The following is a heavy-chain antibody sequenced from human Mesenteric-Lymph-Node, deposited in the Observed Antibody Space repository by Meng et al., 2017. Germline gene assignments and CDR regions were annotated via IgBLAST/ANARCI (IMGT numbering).Heavy chain of an antibody. CDR2: IKSKTDGGTT. CDR1: GFTFSNAW. D-gene: IGHD5-12*01. CDR3: TTDLEKLYSGYS. Sequence: GGSLRLSCAASGFTFSNAWMSWVRQAPGKGLEWVGRIKSKTDGGTTDYAAPVKGRFTISRDDSKNTLYLQMNSLKTEETAVYYCTTDLEKLYSGYSWGQGTLVTVSS. V-gene: IGHV3-15*01. J-gene: IGHJ4*02.